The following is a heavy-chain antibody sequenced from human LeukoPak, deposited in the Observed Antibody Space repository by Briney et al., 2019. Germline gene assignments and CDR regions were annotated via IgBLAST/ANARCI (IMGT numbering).Heavy chain of an antibody. J-gene: IGHJ4*02. CDR1: GGSISSSGYY. V-gene: IGHV4-39*01. Sequence: SETLSLTCAVSGGSISSSGYYWGWIRQPPGKGLEWIGSIYYSGSTYYNASLKSRVTISVDTSKNQFSLKLSSVTAADTAVYYCVRQPSYYNPFDYWGQGTLVTVSS. CDR2: IYYSGST. D-gene: IGHD3-10*01. CDR3: VRQPSYYNPFDY.